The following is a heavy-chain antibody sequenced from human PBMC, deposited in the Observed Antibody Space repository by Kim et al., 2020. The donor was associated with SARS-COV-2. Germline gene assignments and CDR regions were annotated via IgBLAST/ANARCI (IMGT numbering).Heavy chain of an antibody. CDR1: GFTFDDYA. Sequence: GGSLRLSCAASGFTFDDYAMHWVRQAPGKGLEWVSGISWNSGSIGYADSVKGRFTISRDNAKNSLYLQMNSLRAEDTALYYCARRGKPPAFDIWGQGTMVTVSS. CDR3: ARRGKPPAFDI. V-gene: IGHV3-9*01. D-gene: IGHD5-12*01. CDR2: ISWNSGSI. J-gene: IGHJ3*02.